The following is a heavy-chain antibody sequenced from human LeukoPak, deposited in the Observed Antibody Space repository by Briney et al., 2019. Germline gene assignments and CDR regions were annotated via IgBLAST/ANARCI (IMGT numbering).Heavy chain of an antibody. CDR3: ARGRGDFWSGYYDY. D-gene: IGHD3-3*01. CDR2: INHSGST. V-gene: IGHV4-34*01. J-gene: IGHJ4*02. Sequence: SETLSLTCTVSGGSISSYYWSWIRQPPGKGLEWIGEINHSGSTNYNPSLKSRVTISVDTSKNQFSLKLSSVTAADTAVYYCARGRGDFWSGYYDYWGQGTLVTVSS. CDR1: GGSISSYY.